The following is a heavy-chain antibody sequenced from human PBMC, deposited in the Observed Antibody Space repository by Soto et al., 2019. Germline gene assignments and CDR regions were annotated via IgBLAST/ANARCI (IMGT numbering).Heavy chain of an antibody. CDR2: ISGRGGST. CDR3: AKATMTLVVIRLDS. V-gene: IGHV3-23*01. Sequence: GGSLRLSCAASGFTFSNYAMNWVRQAPGKGLEWVSTISGRGGSTYYADSVKGRYTISRDNSKNILYLQMNSLRAEDTAVYYCAKATMTLVVIRLDSWGQGTLVTVSS. J-gene: IGHJ4*02. D-gene: IGHD3-22*01. CDR1: GFTFSNYA.